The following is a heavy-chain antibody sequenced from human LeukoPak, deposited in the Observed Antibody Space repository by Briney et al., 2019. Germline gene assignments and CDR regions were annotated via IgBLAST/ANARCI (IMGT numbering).Heavy chain of an antibody. CDR2: IGPTGHDI. CDR1: GFTFDTYA. CDR3: AKYCGGDCFRNFHC. J-gene: IGHJ4*02. V-gene: IGHV3-23*01. D-gene: IGHD2-21*02. Sequence: GGSLRLSCAASGFTFDTYAMTWVRQAPGRGLEWVTVIGPTGHDIHYADSVKGRFTISRDNSQNTLYLQMNGLRAEDTAVYYCAKYCGGDCFRNFHCWGQGTLVTVSS.